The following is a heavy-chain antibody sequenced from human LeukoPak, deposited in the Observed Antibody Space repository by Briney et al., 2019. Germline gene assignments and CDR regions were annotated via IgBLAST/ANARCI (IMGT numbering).Heavy chain of an antibody. CDR3: ARVVGGLGIVLSYWYFDL. CDR1: GFTFSNAW. J-gene: IGHJ2*01. Sequence: GGSLRLSCAASGFTFSNAWMSWVRQAPGKGLEWVSVIYSGGSTYYADSVKGRFTISRDNSKNTLYLQMNSLRAEDTAVYYCARVVGGLGIVLSYWYFDLWGRGTLVTVSS. V-gene: IGHV3-53*01. D-gene: IGHD7-27*01. CDR2: IYSGGST.